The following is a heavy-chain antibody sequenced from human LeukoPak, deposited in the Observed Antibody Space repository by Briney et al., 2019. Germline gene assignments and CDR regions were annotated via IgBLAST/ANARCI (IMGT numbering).Heavy chain of an antibody. Sequence: ASVKVSCKASGYTFTSYYMHWVRQAPGQGLEWMGIINPSGGSTSYAQKFQGRVTMTRDMSTSTVYMELSSLRSEDTAVYYCAREDIVLMVYAKQFDYWGQGTLVTVSS. D-gene: IGHD2-8*01. CDR2: INPSGGST. V-gene: IGHV1-46*01. CDR1: GYTFTSYY. CDR3: AREDIVLMVYAKQFDY. J-gene: IGHJ4*02.